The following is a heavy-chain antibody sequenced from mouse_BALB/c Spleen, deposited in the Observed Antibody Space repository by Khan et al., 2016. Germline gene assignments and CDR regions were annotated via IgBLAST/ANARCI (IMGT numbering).Heavy chain of an antibody. V-gene: IGHV3-2*02. CDR1: GYSITSDYA. D-gene: IGHD1-1*01. J-gene: IGHJ2*01. Sequence: EVKLLESGPGLVKPSQSLSLTCTVSGYSITSDYAWNWIRQFPGNKLEWMGYISYSGSTSYNPSLKSRISITRDTSKNQFFLQLNSVTTEDTATYYCARYYYGSRYYFDYWGQGTTLTVSS. CDR3: ARYYYGSRYYFDY. CDR2: ISYSGST.